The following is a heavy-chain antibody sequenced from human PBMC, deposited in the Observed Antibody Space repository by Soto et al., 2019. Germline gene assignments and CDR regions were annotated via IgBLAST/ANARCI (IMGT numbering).Heavy chain of an antibody. D-gene: IGHD3-16*01. Sequence: QVQLVESGGGVVQPGTSLRLSCVGSGFTFRSYVIHWVRQAPGKGLEWVALTSYDGSNKYYDDSVKGRFTISRDNSRNTVDLQMDSLRLEDTALYYCARLGTTGVFDVWVQGTLVSVSS. CDR3: ARLGTTGVFDV. J-gene: IGHJ4*02. CDR1: GFTFRSYV. CDR2: TSYDGSNK. V-gene: IGHV3-30*19.